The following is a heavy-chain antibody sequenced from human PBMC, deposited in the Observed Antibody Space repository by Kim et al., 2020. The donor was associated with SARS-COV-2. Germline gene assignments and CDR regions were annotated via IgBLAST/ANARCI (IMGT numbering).Heavy chain of an antibody. D-gene: IGHD2-15*01. CDR2: IYGDGRT. CDR3: ARYVDCLVGSCSSYDAFDI. Sequence: GGSLRLSCAASGFTVSSNFMSWIRQAPGKGLECISIIYGDGRTYYADSVMGRFTISRDNSQNTLYLQMNSLRADDTTVYYCARYVDCLVGSCSSYDAFDIWGQATIVTVSS. CDR1: GFTVSSNF. J-gene: IGHJ3*02. V-gene: IGHV3-53*05.